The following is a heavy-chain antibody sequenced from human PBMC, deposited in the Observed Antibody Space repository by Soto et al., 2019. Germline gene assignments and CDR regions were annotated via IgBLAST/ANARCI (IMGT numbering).Heavy chain of an antibody. CDR2: ISYDGSNK. V-gene: IGHV3-30-3*01. J-gene: IGHJ6*03. CDR3: ASSGLAGSYYYYMDV. D-gene: IGHD6-25*01. CDR1: GCNFSSFA. Sequence: GSMRLSSAAAGCNFSSFAMRRVLQATNKGLEWVAVISYDGSNKYYADSVKGRFTISRDNAKNSLYLQMNSLRAEDTALYYCASSGLAGSYYYYMDVWGKGTTVTVSS.